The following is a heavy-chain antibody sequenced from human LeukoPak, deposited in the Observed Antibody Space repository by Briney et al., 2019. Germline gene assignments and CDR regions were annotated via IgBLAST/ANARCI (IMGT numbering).Heavy chain of an antibody. D-gene: IGHD5-24*01. CDR1: GGSISSSSYY. J-gene: IGHJ6*03. CDR3: AREPPPGAPGDDYYYYYMDV. CDR2: IYYSGST. V-gene: IGHV4-39*07. Sequence: KPSETLSLTCTVSGGSISSSSYYWGWIRQPPGKGLEWIGSIYYSGSTYYYPSLKSRVTISVDTSKNQFSLKLSSVTAADTAVYYCAREPPPGAPGDDYYYYYMDVWGKGTTVTVSS.